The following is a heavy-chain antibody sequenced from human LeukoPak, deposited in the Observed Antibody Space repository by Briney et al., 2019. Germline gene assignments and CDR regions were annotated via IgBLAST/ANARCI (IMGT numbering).Heavy chain of an antibody. CDR1: GGTFSSYA. V-gene: IGHV1-69*05. J-gene: IGHJ6*03. Sequence: SVKVSCKASGGTFSSYAISWVRQAPGQGLEWMGGIIPIFGTANYAQKFQGRVTITTDESTSTAYMELSSLRSEDMAVYYCARVVPAHYYYYMDVWGKGTTVTVSS. CDR3: ARVVPAHYYYYMDV. D-gene: IGHD2-2*01. CDR2: IIPIFGTA.